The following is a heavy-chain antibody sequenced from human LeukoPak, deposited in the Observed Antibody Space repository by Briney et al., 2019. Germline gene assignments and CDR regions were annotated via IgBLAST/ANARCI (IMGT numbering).Heavy chain of an antibody. CDR1: GGSISSSNW. CDR2: IYHSGST. D-gene: IGHD6-13*01. Sequence: SETLSLTCAVSGGSISSSNWWSWVRQPPGKGLEWIGEIYHSGSTNYNPSLMSRVTISVDKSKNQFSLKLSSVTAADTAVYYCASRGIAAADGLWEYYFDYWGQGTLVTVSS. CDR3: ASRGIAAADGLWEYYFDY. V-gene: IGHV4-4*02. J-gene: IGHJ4*02.